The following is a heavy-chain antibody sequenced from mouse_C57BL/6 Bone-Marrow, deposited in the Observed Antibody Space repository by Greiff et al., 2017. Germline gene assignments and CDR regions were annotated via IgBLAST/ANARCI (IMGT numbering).Heavy chain of an antibody. D-gene: IGHD3-2*02. CDR1: GYAFSSSW. CDR2: IYPGDGDT. V-gene: IGHV1-82*01. Sequence: QVQLQQSGPELVKPGASVKISCKASGYAFSSSWMNWVKQRPGKGLEWIGRIYPGDGDTNYNGKFKGKATLTADKSSSTAYMQLSSLTSEDSAVYFCALDSSGYEFACWGQGTLVTVSA. CDR3: ALDSSGYEFAC. J-gene: IGHJ3*01.